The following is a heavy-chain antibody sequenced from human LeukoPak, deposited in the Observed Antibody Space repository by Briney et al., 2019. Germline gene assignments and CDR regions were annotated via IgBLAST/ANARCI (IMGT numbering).Heavy chain of an antibody. CDR1: GFTFSSYS. J-gene: IGHJ3*02. CDR2: ISSSSSYI. Sequence: GGSLRLSCAASGFTFSSYSMNWVRQAPGKGLEWVSSISSSSSYIYYADSVKGRFTISRDNAKNSLYLQMNSLRAEDTAVYYCAKDIITYYYDSSGYSEPAFDIWGQGTMVTVSS. V-gene: IGHV3-21*04. CDR3: AKDIITYYYDSSGYSEPAFDI. D-gene: IGHD3-22*01.